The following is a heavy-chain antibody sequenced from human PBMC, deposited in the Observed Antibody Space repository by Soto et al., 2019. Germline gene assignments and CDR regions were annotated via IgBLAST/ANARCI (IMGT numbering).Heavy chain of an antibody. V-gene: IGHV3-66*01. CDR2: IYMRGST. D-gene: IGHD1-26*01. Sequence: EVQLVESGGGLVQPGESLRLSCAASGFTVSSKYMSWVRQAPGKGLEWVSIIYMRGSTFYADSVKGRFTISRDTSKNTLYLQMDPLTVQDTAMYYLARDSPPGTRTWADHWGQGTLVTVSS. J-gene: IGHJ4*02. CDR1: GFTVSSKY. CDR3: ARDSPPGTRTWADH.